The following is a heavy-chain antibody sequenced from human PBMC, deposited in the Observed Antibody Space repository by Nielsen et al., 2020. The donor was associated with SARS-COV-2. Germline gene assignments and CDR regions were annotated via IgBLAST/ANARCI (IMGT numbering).Heavy chain of an antibody. J-gene: IGHJ4*02. CDR1: GYTFISYS. D-gene: IGHD6-13*01. CDR2: INAGNANT. CDR3: ARGPYSSSWYGDY. Sequence: ASVKVSCKASGYTFISYSMHWVRQAPGQRLEWMGWINAGNANTKYSQKFQGRVTITRDTSASTAYMELSSLRSEDTAVYYCARGPYSSSWYGDYWGQGTLVTVSS. V-gene: IGHV1-3*01.